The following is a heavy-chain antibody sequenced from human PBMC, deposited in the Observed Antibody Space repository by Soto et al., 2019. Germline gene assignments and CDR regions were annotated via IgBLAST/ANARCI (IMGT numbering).Heavy chain of an antibody. Sequence: EVQLVESGGGLVMPGGSLRLSCIASGFSFSTYSMNWVRQAPGKGLEWVSSIRRSGDYTYYADSLKGRFTISRDNAKNSRSLQTIILRAEDTAVYYCARSTSLGGMDVWGQGTTVTVSS. J-gene: IGHJ6*02. CDR2: IRRSGDYT. CDR1: GFSFSTYS. CDR3: ARSTSLGGMDV. V-gene: IGHV3-21*01. D-gene: IGHD1-1*01.